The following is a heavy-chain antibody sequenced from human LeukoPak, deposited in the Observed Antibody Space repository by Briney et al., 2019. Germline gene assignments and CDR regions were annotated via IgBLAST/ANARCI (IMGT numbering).Heavy chain of an antibody. CDR1: GFTFSSYG. CDR2: IWYDGSNK. V-gene: IGHV3-33*01. J-gene: IGHJ4*02. D-gene: IGHD6-13*01. CDR3: ARALPSSWYYFDY. Sequence: PGRSLRLSCAASGFTFSSYGMHWVRQAPGKGLEWVAVIWYDGSNKYYADSVKGRFSISRDNSKNTLYLQMNSLRAEDTAVYYCARALPSSWYYFDYWGQGTLVTVSS.